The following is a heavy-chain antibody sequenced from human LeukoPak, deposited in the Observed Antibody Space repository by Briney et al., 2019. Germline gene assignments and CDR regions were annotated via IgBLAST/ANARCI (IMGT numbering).Heavy chain of an antibody. CDR2: INHSGST. J-gene: IGHJ4*02. Sequence: PETLSLTCAVYGGSFSGYYWSWIRQPPGKGLEWIGEINHSGSTNYNPSLKSRVTISVDTSKNQFSLKLSSVTAADTAVYYCARGGRGSGSYTKVDYWGQGTLVTVSS. V-gene: IGHV4-34*01. D-gene: IGHD1-26*01. CDR3: ARGGRGSGSYTKVDY. CDR1: GGSFSGYY.